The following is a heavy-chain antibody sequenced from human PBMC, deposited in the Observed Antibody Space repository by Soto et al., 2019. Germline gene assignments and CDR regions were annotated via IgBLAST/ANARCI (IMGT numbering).Heavy chain of an antibody. CDR3: ARGGYSGYDLTFDH. Sequence: SETLSLTCAVSGASISSGNHSWSWIRQPPGKGLEWIGYIYHSGSTYYNPSLKRRVTISVDRSKNQFSLNLNSVTAADTAVYYCARGGYSGYDLTFDHWGQGTLVTVSS. V-gene: IGHV4-30-2*01. J-gene: IGHJ4*02. CDR1: GASISSGNHS. CDR2: IYHSGST. D-gene: IGHD5-12*01.